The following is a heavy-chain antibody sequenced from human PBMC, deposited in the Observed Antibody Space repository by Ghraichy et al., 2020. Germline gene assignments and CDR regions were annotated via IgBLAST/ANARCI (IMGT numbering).Heavy chain of an antibody. CDR2: IKQDGSEK. D-gene: IGHD3-3*01. J-gene: IGHJ6*02. CDR1: GFTFSSYW. CDR3: ARDQGPMAYYDFWSPEPYYYYGMDV. Sequence: GGSLRLSCAASGFTFSSYWMSWVRQAPGKGLEWVANIKQDGSEKYYVDSVEGRFTISRDNAKNSLYLQMNSLRAEDTAVYYCARDQGPMAYYDFWSPEPYYYYGMDVWGQGTTVTVSS. V-gene: IGHV3-7*01.